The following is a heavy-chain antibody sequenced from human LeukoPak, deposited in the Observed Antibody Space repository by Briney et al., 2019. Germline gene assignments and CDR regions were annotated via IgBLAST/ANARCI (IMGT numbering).Heavy chain of an antibody. V-gene: IGHV3-48*01. Sequence: GESLRLSXAASGFTFSSYSMNWVRQAPGKGVEWVSYISSASNTIYYADSVKGRLTISRDNAKNSLYLQMNSLRAEDTAMYYCARDGWFGDYNWFDPWGQGTLVTVSS. CDR3: ARDGWFGDYNWFDP. CDR2: ISSASNTI. J-gene: IGHJ5*02. CDR1: GFTFSSYS. D-gene: IGHD3-10*01.